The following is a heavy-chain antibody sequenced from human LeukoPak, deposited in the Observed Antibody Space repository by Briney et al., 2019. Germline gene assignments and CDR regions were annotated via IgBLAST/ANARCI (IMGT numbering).Heavy chain of an antibody. CDR3: ARDRTSGWYGQPMYYFDY. D-gene: IGHD6-19*01. CDR2: ISSSSSTI. CDR1: GFTFSSYS. J-gene: IGHJ4*02. Sequence: GGSLRLSCAASGFTFSSYSMNWVRQAPGKGLEWVSYISSSSSTIHYADSVKGRFTISRDNAKKSLYLQMNSLRAEDTAVYYCARDRTSGWYGQPMYYFDYWGQGTLVTVSS. V-gene: IGHV3-48*04.